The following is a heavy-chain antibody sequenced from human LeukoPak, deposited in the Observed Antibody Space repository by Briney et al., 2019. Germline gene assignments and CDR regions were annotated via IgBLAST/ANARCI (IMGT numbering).Heavy chain of an antibody. CDR3: ARDGARLRISTWFDP. CDR1: GYTFTGYY. J-gene: IGHJ5*02. V-gene: IGHV1-2*02. D-gene: IGHD3-10*01. CDR2: INPNSGGT. Sequence: ASVKVSCKASGYTFTGYYMHWVRQAPGQGLEWMGWINPNSGGTNYAQKFQGRVTMTRDTSISTAYMELSRLRSEDTAVYYCARDGARLRISTWFDPWGQGTLVTVSS.